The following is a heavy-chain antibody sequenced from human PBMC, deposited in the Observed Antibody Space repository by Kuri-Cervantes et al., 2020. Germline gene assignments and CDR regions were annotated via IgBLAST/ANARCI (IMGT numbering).Heavy chain of an antibody. J-gene: IGHJ6*02. V-gene: IGHV1-8*02. Sequence: ASVKVSCKASGYTFTGYYMHWVRQAPGQGLEWMGWMNPNSGNTGYAQKFQGRVTMTRNTSISTAYMELSSLRSEDTAVYYCARLAMRWYGPAYYYYYGMDVWGQGTTVTVSS. CDR1: GYTFTGYY. CDR2: MNPNSGNT. D-gene: IGHD5-24*01. CDR3: ARLAMRWYGPAYYYYYGMDV.